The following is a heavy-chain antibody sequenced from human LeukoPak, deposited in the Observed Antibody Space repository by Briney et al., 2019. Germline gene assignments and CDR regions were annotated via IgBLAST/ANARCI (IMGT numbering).Heavy chain of an antibody. D-gene: IGHD5-12*01. Sequence: GGSLRLSCAASGFTFSSYWMSWVRQAPGKGLEWVGNIKQDGSEKYYVDSVKGRFTISRDNAKNSLYLQMNSLRAEDTAVYYCASQFEDIVATVDFDYWGQGTLVTVSS. CDR3: ASQFEDIVATVDFDY. CDR2: IKQDGSEK. J-gene: IGHJ4*02. V-gene: IGHV3-7*01. CDR1: GFTFSSYW.